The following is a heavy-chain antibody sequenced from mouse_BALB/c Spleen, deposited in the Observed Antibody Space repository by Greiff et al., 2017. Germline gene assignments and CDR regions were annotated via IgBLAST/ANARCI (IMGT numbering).Heavy chain of an antibody. CDR2: IDPSDSYT. Sequence: QVQLKQPGAELVKPGASVKLSCKASGYTFTSYWMHWVKQRPGQGLEWIGEIDPSDSYTNYNQKFKGKATLTVDKSSSTAYMQLSSLTSEDSAVYYCARPITTATRYFDYWGQGTTLTVSS. D-gene: IGHD1-2*01. V-gene: IGHV1-69*02. CDR3: ARPITTATRYFDY. CDR1: GYTFTSYW. J-gene: IGHJ2*01.